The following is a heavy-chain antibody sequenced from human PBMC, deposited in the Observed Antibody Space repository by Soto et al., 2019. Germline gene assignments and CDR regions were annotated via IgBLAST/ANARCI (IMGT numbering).Heavy chain of an antibody. CDR2: ISKDGSVI. CDR1: GFSFSRFA. V-gene: IGHV3-30-3*01. J-gene: IGHJ4*02. CDR3: ARSRSGAVPDSLGF. D-gene: IGHD3-10*01. Sequence: QVHLVESGGGVVQPGGSLRLSCAASGFSFSRFAIHWVRQAPGKGLEWVAVISKDGSVIYYADSVKGRFTISRDNSKSSLFLQVNSLTSEDTAVYHCARSRSGAVPDSLGFWGQGTLVTVSS.